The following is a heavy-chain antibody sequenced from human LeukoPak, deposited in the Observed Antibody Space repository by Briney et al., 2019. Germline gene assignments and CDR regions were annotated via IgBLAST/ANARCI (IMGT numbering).Heavy chain of an antibody. Sequence: SETLSLTCTVSGGSISNYYWSWIRQPPGKGLEWIGYIYYSGSTKYNPSLKSRVTISVDTSKNQFSLKLSSVTAADTAVYYCARGRASWYYYMDVWGKGTTVTISS. CDR2: IYYSGST. V-gene: IGHV4-59*08. CDR3: ARGRASWYYYMDV. J-gene: IGHJ6*03. CDR1: GGSISNYY. D-gene: IGHD2-2*01.